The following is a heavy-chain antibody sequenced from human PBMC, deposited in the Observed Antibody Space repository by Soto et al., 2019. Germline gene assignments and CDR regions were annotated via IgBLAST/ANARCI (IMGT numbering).Heavy chain of an antibody. CDR3: AREDIVVGRNWFDH. CDR2: IYTSGST. CDR1: GCTISSYY. D-gene: IGHD2-2*01. V-gene: IGHV4-4*07. J-gene: IGHJ5*02. Sequence: PXETLDLTFTVPGCTISSYYWSWIRQHAGKGLEWIGRIYTSGSTNYNPSLKSRVTMSVDTSKNQFSLKLSSVTAADTAVYYCAREDIVVGRNWFDHWGQGNLVTVSS.